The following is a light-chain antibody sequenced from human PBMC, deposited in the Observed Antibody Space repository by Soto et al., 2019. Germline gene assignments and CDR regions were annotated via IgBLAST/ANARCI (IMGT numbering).Light chain of an antibody. J-gene: IGLJ3*02. CDR3: CSYAGSRV. Sequence: SALTQPASVSGSPGQSITISCTGTSSDVASYNLVSWYQQHPGKAPKLMIYEGSKRPSGVSNRFSGSKSGNTASLTISGLQAEDEADYYCCSYAGSRVFGGGTKLTVL. CDR2: EGS. CDR1: SSDVASYNL. V-gene: IGLV2-23*01.